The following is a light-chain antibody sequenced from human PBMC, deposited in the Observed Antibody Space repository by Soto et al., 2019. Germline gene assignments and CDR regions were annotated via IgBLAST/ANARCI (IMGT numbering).Light chain of an antibody. V-gene: IGKV3-20*01. J-gene: IGKJ1*01. Sequence: EIVLTQSPGTLSLSPGDTATLSCRASQSVYSTYLAWYQHKVGQAPWLLIYGSSTRATGIPDRFSGSGSGTDFTLTIRRLEPEDFAVYYCQQYGSSPSTFGQGTKVEVK. CDR3: QQYGSSPST. CDR1: QSVYSTY. CDR2: GSS.